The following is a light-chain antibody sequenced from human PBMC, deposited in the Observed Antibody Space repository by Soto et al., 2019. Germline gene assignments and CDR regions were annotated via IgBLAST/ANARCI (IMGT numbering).Light chain of an antibody. CDR3: SSYTSSSTLDV. CDR2: VSR. CDR1: SSNIGAGYD. Sequence: QSVLTQPPSVSGAPGQRVTISCSGGSSNIGAGYDVHWYQQLPGTAPRLLIYVSRNRPSGVPDRFSGSKSGNTAPLTISGLQAEDEADYYCSSYTSSSTLDVFGTGTKLTVL. V-gene: IGLV1-40*01. J-gene: IGLJ1*01.